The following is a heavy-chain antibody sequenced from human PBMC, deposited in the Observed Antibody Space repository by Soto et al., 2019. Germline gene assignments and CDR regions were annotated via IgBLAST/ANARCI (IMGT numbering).Heavy chain of an antibody. CDR3: ARDHCSTSTCYTVWFDP. CDR1: GFTFSSYW. Sequence: EVQLVESGGGLVQPGGSLRLSCAASGFTFSSYWMHWVRQAPGKGLVWVSRINSDGSTTNYADSVKGRFTMSRDNAENKLYLHMNSGRAEDTAVYYCARDHCSTSTCYTVWFDPWGQGTPVTVSS. D-gene: IGHD2-2*01. V-gene: IGHV3-74*01. J-gene: IGHJ5*02. CDR2: INSDGSTT.